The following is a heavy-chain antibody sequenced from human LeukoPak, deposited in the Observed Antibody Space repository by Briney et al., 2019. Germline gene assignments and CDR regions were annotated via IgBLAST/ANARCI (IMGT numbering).Heavy chain of an antibody. D-gene: IGHD6-19*01. J-gene: IGHJ4*02. Sequence: SETLSLTCTVSGGSISSYCWSWIRQPPGKGLEWIGYIYYSGSTNYNPSLKSRVTISVDTSKNQFSLKLSSVTAADTAVYYCAREGQWLFDYWGQGTLVTVSS. V-gene: IGHV4-59*01. CDR2: IYYSGST. CDR3: AREGQWLFDY. CDR1: GGSISSYC.